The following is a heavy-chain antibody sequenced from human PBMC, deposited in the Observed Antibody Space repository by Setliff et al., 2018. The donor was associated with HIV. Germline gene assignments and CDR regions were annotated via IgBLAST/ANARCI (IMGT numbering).Heavy chain of an antibody. CDR3: ARDDGGYVLGVYFDY. J-gene: IGHJ4*02. V-gene: IGHV3-21*06. Sequence: PGESLKISCAASGFTFGDYTMNWVRQAPGKGLEWVSSFSSSSVYIYYADSVKDRFTISRDNAKNSLYLQMNRLRAEDTAVYYCARDDGGYVLGVYFDYCGQGARVTVSS. D-gene: IGHD5-18*01. CDR2: FSSSSVYI. CDR1: GFTFGDYT.